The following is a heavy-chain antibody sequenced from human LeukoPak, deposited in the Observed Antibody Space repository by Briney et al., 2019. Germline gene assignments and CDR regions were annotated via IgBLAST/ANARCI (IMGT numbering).Heavy chain of an antibody. CDR2: IYHSGST. J-gene: IGHJ3*02. Sequence: SETLSLTCTVSGYSISSGYYWGWIRQPPGKGREWIGSIYHSGSTYYNPSLKSRVTISVDTSKNQFSLKLSSVTDADTAVYYCARDVTTLVALNIWGQGTMVTVSS. D-gene: IGHD6-13*01. CDR3: ARDVTTLVALNI. V-gene: IGHV4-38-2*02. CDR1: GYSISSGYY.